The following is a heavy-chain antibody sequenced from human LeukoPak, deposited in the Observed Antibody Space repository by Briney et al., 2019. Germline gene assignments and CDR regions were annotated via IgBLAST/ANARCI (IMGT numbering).Heavy chain of an antibody. CDR3: ARDPTVVIRRPFDY. CDR1: GGAIRSSSYY. CDR2: IYYSGST. Sequence: KPSETLSLTCTVSGGAIRSSSYYWGWIRQPPGKGLEWIGSIYYSGSTYYNPSLKSRVTISVDTSKNQFSLKLSSVTAADTAVYYCARDPTVVIRRPFDYWGQGTLVTVSS. D-gene: IGHD4-23*01. J-gene: IGHJ4*02. V-gene: IGHV4-39*07.